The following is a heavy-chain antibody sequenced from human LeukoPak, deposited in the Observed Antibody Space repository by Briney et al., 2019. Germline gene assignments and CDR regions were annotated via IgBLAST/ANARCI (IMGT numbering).Heavy chain of an antibody. CDR3: ARTLPWRYSYGTSYFDY. D-gene: IGHD5-18*01. V-gene: IGHV1-2*02. CDR2: INPNSGGT. J-gene: IGHJ4*02. Sequence: ASVKVSCKASGHTFTGYYMHWVRQAPGQGLEGMGWINPNSGGTNYALKFQGRVTMTRDTSISTAYMELSRLRSDDTAVYYCARTLPWRYSYGTSYFDYWGQGTLVTVSS. CDR1: GHTFTGYY.